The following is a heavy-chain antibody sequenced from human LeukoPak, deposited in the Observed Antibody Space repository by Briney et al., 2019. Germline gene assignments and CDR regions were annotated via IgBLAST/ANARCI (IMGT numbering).Heavy chain of an antibody. Sequence: GGSLRLSCAASGFIFSSEAMNWVRQAPGKGLDWVSGIAGSGGSTHYADSLKGRFTISRDNSKNTLSLQMSRLTAEDTAVYYCVKGGAYAALNSWGQGTLVTVSS. CDR1: GFIFSSEA. D-gene: IGHD3-16*01. J-gene: IGHJ5*02. V-gene: IGHV3-23*01. CDR3: VKGGAYAALNS. CDR2: IAGSGGST.